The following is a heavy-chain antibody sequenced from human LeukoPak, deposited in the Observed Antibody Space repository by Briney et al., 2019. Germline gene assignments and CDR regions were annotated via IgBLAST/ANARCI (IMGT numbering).Heavy chain of an antibody. Sequence: SETLSLTCTVSGGSISSYYWSWIRQPAGKGLEWIGRIYTSGSANYNPSLKSRVTMSVDTSKNQFSLKLSSVTAADTAMYYCARGGRVVPAAIQPNWFDPWGQGTLVTVSS. D-gene: IGHD2-2*01. V-gene: IGHV4-4*07. CDR1: GGSISSYY. CDR3: ARGGRVVPAAIQPNWFDP. CDR2: IYTSGSA. J-gene: IGHJ5*02.